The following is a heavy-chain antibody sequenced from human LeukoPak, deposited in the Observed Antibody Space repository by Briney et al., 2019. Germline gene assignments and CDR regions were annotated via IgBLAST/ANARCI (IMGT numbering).Heavy chain of an antibody. CDR2: INPNSGGT. D-gene: IGHD4-17*01. CDR1: GYTFTGYY. V-gene: IGHV1-2*06. Sequence: ASVKVSCKASGYTFTGYYMHWVRQAPGQGLEWMGRINPNSGGTNYAQKFQGRVTMTRDTSISTAYMDLSRLRSDDTAVYYCARSRKSYGDYVDWGQGTLVTVSS. CDR3: ARSRKSYGDYVD. J-gene: IGHJ4*02.